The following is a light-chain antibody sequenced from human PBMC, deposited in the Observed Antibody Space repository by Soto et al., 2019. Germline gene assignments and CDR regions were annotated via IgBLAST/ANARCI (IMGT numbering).Light chain of an antibody. CDR1: TSDVVSYNR. Sequence: QSVLTQPPSVSGSPGQSVAISCTGTTSDVVSYNRVSWYQQSPGAAPKLMIYEVSNRPSGVPDRFSGSKSGNTASLTISGLQAEDEADYYCNSYTGSSTYVFGTGTKLTVL. V-gene: IGLV2-18*02. CDR2: EVS. J-gene: IGLJ1*01. CDR3: NSYTGSSTYV.